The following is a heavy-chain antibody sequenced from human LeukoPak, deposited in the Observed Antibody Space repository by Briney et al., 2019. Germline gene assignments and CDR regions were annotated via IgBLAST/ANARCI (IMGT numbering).Heavy chain of an antibody. CDR2: ISSSSSYI. D-gene: IGHD6-19*01. CDR3: ARDSSGWSRDY. CDR1: GFTFSSYS. Sequence: GGSLRLSCAASGFTFSSYSMNWVRQAPGKGLEWVSSISSSSSYIYYADSVKGRFTISRDNAKNSLYLQMNSLRAEDTAIYYCARDSSGWSRDYWGQGTLVTVSS. V-gene: IGHV3-21*01. J-gene: IGHJ4*02.